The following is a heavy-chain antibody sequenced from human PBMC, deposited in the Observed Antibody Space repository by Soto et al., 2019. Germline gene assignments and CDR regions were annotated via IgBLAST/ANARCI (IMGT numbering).Heavy chain of an antibody. D-gene: IGHD3-3*01. CDR3: ARGSRITIFGVSSHGMDV. Sequence: QSWGSLRLSCAASGFTFSSYSMNWVRQAPGKGLEWVSYISSSSSTIYYADSVKGRFTISRDNAKNSLYLQMNSLRDEDTAVYYCARGSRITIFGVSSHGMDVWGQGTTVTVSS. J-gene: IGHJ6*02. CDR1: GFTFSSYS. CDR2: ISSSSSTI. V-gene: IGHV3-48*02.